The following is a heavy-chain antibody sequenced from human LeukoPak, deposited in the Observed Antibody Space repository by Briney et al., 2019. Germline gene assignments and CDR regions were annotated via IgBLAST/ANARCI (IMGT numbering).Heavy chain of an antibody. CDR1: GFTFCDYY. D-gene: IGHD2-8*01. CDR2: ISYSGRTM. CDR3: ARDSIVRGNIGNDMDV. V-gene: IGHV3-11*01. Sequence: GGSLRLSCAASGFTFCDYYMSWIRQAPGEGLEWVSYISYSGRTMYYADSVKGRFTISRDNAKNSLYLQMNSLRAGDTAVYYCARDSIVRGNIGNDMDVWGKGTTVTVSS. J-gene: IGHJ6*03.